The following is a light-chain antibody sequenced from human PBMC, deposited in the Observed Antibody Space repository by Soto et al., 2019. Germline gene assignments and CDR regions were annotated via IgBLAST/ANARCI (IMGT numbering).Light chain of an antibody. CDR3: STYAGSIYV. V-gene: IGLV2-8*01. CDR2: DVN. J-gene: IGLJ6*01. CDR1: SSDVGRYNH. Sequence: QSVLTQPPSASGSPGQSVTISCTGTSSDVGRYNHVSWYQQHPGKAPKLMIFDVNKRPSGVPDRFSGSKSGNTASLTVSGLQADDEADYYCSTYAGSIYVFGSGTKVTVL.